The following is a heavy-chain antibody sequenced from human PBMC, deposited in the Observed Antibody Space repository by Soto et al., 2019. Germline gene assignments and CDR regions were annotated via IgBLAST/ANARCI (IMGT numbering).Heavy chain of an antibody. D-gene: IGHD2-15*01. CDR2: IKQDGSEK. J-gene: IGHJ4*02. V-gene: IGHV3-7*01. CDR1: GFTFSGYW. CDR3: AAWAEGATEVH. Sequence: RGGSLRLSCAASGFTFSGYWMSWVRQAPGKGLEWVANIKQDGSEKYYVDSVKGRFTISRDNAKNSLYLQMNSLRAEDTAVYYCAAWAEGATEVHWGQGTLVTVSS.